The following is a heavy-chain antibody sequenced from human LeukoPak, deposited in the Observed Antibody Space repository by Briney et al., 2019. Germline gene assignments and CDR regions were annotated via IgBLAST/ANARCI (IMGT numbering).Heavy chain of an antibody. J-gene: IGHJ4*02. V-gene: IGHV3-33*01. CDR1: GFTFGHHG. CDR2: IWYDGSEK. CDR3: ARDQDGYNLFDY. D-gene: IGHD5-24*01. Sequence: PGGSLRLSCAASGFTFGHHGMHWDRQAPGKGLEWVAIIWYDGSEKYYADSVKGRLTISRDNSKNTLYLEINSLRTEDTGVYYCARDQDGYNLFDYWGQGTLVTVSS.